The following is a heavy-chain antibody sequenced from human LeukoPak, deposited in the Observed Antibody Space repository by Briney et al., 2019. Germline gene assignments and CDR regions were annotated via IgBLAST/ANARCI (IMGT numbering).Heavy chain of an antibody. CDR3: ARGKPGLGYYFDY. CDR1: GYSFTSYW. J-gene: IGHJ4*02. D-gene: IGHD3/OR15-3a*01. Sequence: GESLQISCQGSGYSFTSYWIGWVRQMPGKGLEWMGIIYPGDSDTRYSPSFQGQVTISADKSISTAYLQWSSLKASDTAMYYCARGKPGLGYYFDYWGQGTLVTVSS. V-gene: IGHV5-51*01. CDR2: IYPGDSDT.